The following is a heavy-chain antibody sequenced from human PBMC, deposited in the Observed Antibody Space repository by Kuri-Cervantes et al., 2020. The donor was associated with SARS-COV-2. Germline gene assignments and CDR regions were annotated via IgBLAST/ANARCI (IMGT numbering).Heavy chain of an antibody. J-gene: IGHJ6*02. CDR1: GFTVSSNY. CDR2: IKQDGSEK. D-gene: IGHD2-15*01. CDR3: ARDGVAAYYYHGMDV. V-gene: IGHV3-7*01. Sequence: GGSLRLSCAASGFTVSSNYMSWVRQAPGKGLEWVANIKQDGSEKYYVDSVKGRFTISRDNAKNSLYLQMDSLRAEDTAIYYSARDGVAAYYYHGMDVWGQGTTVTVSS.